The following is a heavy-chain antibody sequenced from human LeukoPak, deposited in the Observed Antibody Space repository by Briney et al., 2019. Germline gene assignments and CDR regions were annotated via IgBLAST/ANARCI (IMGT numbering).Heavy chain of an antibody. V-gene: IGHV4-59*01. J-gene: IGHJ6*04. CDR1: GGSISSYY. D-gene: IGHD4-17*01. CDR3: ARDLYGDYPRGYYGMDV. CDR2: IYYSAST. Sequence: SETLSLTCTVSGGSISSYYWSWIRQPPGKGLEWIGYIYYSASTNYNPSLKSRVTISVDTSKNQFSLKLSSVTAADTAVYYCARDLYGDYPRGYYGMDVWGKGTTVTVSS.